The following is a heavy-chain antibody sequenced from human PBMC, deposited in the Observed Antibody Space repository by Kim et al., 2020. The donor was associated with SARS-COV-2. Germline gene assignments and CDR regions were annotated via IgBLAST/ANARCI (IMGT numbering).Heavy chain of an antibody. J-gene: IGHJ6*02. V-gene: IGHV4-34*01. CDR2: INHSGST. CDR1: GGSFSGYY. D-gene: IGHD3-10*01. Sequence: SETLSLTCAVYGGSFSGYYWSWIRQPPGKGLEWIGEINHSGSTNYNPSLKSRVTISVDTSKNQFSLKLSSVTAADTAVYYCARGNNYGSGTYYPIISYYYYYGMDVWGQGTTVTVSS. CDR3: ARGNNYGSGTYYPIISYYYYYGMDV.